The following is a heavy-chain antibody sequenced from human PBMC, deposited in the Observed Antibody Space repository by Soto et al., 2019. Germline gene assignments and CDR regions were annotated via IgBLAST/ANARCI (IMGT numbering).Heavy chain of an antibody. J-gene: IGHJ3*02. CDR2: IYTSGST. CDR1: VVSISSYY. CDR3: ARDRITLDNDAFHI. V-gene: IGHV4-4*07. Sequence: SETLSLTCTFSVVSISSYYWRCIRHAAGKGLEWIGRIYTSGSTNYNPSLKSRVTMSVDTSKHQFSLNLSSVTAAADTAVYYCARDRITLDNDAFHIWGQATTLTASS. D-gene: IGHD3-10*01.